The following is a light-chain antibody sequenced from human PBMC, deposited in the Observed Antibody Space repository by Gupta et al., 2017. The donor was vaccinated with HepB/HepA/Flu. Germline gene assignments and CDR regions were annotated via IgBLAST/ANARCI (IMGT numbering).Light chain of an antibody. V-gene: IGKV4-1*01. CDR3: QQYDGTPHT. CDR2: WAS. Sequence: DIVMTQSPDSLAVSLGERATINCKSSQSVLYSSNNKNYLAWYQQKPGQPPKLLIYWASTRESGVPDRFSGSGSGTDFTLTISILHAEDVAVYYCQQYDGTPHTFGGGTKVEIK. J-gene: IGKJ4*01. CDR1: QSVLYSSNNKNY.